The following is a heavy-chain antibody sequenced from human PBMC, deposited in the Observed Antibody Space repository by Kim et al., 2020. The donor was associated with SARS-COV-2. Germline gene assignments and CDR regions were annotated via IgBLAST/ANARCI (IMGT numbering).Heavy chain of an antibody. CDR1: GYTFTGYY. Sequence: ASVKVSCKASGYTFTGYYMHWVRQAPGQGLEWMGRINPNSGGTNYAQKFQGRVTMTRDTSISTAYMELSRLRSDDTAVYYCARDRPEYSSSSGYWYFDLWGRGTLVTVSS. J-gene: IGHJ2*01. V-gene: IGHV1-2*06. CDR3: ARDRPEYSSSSGYWYFDL. D-gene: IGHD6-6*01. CDR2: INPNSGGT.